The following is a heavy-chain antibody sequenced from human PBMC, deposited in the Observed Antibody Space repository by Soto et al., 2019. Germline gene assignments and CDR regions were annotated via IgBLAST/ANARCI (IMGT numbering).Heavy chain of an antibody. CDR1: GFTFSSYG. CDR3: ARESGSYHFDY. CDR2: IWFDGSNK. Sequence: QVQLVESGGGVVQPGRSLRLSCAASGFTFSSYGRHWVRQAPGKGLEWVAAIWFDGSNKYYADSVKGRFTISRDHSKNTLYLQMNSLRAEDTAVYYCARESGSYHFDYWGQGTLVTVSS. J-gene: IGHJ4*02. D-gene: IGHD1-26*01. V-gene: IGHV3-33*01.